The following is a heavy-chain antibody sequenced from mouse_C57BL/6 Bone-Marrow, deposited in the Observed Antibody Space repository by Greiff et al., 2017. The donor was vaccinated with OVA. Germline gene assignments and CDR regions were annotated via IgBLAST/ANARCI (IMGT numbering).Heavy chain of an antibody. CDR3: ARDGAYYSNDEDY. D-gene: IGHD2-5*01. J-gene: IGHJ2*01. Sequence: EVQRVESGPGLVKPSQSLSLTCSVTGYSITSGYYWNWIRQFPGNKLEWMGYISYDGSNNYNPSLKNRISITRDTSKNQFFLKLNSVTTEDTATYYCARDGAYYSNDEDYWGQGTTLTVSS. CDR1: GYSITSGYY. V-gene: IGHV3-6*01. CDR2: ISYDGSN.